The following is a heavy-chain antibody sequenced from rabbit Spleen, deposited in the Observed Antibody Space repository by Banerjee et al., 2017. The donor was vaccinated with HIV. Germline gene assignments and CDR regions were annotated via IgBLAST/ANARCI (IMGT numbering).Heavy chain of an antibody. CDR3: AKTAYSSSVANYADWLDL. J-gene: IGHJ5*01. CDR1: GFSFSSSDY. CDR2: IAGSSSGFT. V-gene: IGHV1S40*01. Sequence: QSLEESGGDLVKPGASLTLTCTASGFSFSSSDYMCWVRQAPGKGLEWISCIAGSSSGFTYSATWAKGRFTCSKTSSTTVTLQMTSLTAADTATYFCAKTAYSSSVANYADWLDLWGQGTLVTVS. D-gene: IGHD1-1*01.